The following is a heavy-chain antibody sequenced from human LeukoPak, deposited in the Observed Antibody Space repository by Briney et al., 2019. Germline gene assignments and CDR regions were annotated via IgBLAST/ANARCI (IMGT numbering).Heavy chain of an antibody. D-gene: IGHD3-9*01. Sequence: PVASVKVSCKASGGTFSSYAISWVRQAPGQGLEWMGRIIPILGIANYAQKFQGRVTITADKSTSTAYMELSSLRSEDTAVYYCARARKGDDILTGLVVRGMDVWGQGTTVTVSS. CDR1: GGTFSSYA. J-gene: IGHJ6*02. CDR2: IIPILGIA. CDR3: ARARKGDDILTGLVVRGMDV. V-gene: IGHV1-69*04.